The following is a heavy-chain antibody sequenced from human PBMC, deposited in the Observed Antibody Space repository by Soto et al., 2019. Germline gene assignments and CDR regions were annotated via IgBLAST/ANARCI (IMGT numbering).Heavy chain of an antibody. Sequence: EVQLVESGGGLVHPGGSLRLSCAASGFTFSSYDMHWVRQATGKGLEWVSVIGSAGDTYYQGSVKGRFTISRENANNSLYLQMISLRAEDTAVYYCAREHSLGSQYYYYGMDVWGQGTTVTVSS. CDR2: IGSAGDT. V-gene: IGHV3-13*01. J-gene: IGHJ6*02. CDR1: GFTFSSYD. CDR3: AREHSLGSQYYYYGMDV. D-gene: IGHD3-10*01.